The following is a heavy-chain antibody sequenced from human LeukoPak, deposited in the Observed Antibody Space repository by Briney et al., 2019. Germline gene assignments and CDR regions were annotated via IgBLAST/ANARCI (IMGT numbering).Heavy chain of an antibody. D-gene: IGHD6-19*01. V-gene: IGHV4-59*01. CDR2: ISRSGGT. CDR3: ARAAYSDGWSYVYFDY. CDR1: GGXISGYY. Sequence: SETLSLTCNVSGGXISGYYWHWIRQPPGKGLEWVGYISRSGGTNYNPSLKSRVTISRDTSKNQFSLILTSLTAADTAVYFCARAAYSDGWSYVYFDYWGQGTLVTVSS. J-gene: IGHJ4*02.